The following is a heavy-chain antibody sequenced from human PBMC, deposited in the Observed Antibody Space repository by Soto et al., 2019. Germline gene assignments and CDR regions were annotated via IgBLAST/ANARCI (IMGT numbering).Heavy chain of an antibody. J-gene: IGHJ5*02. CDR3: AKRMASSSSLFPDWFDP. V-gene: IGHV3-74*01. Sequence: GGSLILSCAASGFTFSNYWMHWVRQAPGKGLVWVSRINSDGSSTSYADSVKGRFTISRDNAKNTLYLQMNSLRAEDTAVYYCAKRMASSSSLFPDWFDPWGQGTLVTVSS. CDR1: GFTFSNYW. D-gene: IGHD6-6*01. CDR2: INSDGSST.